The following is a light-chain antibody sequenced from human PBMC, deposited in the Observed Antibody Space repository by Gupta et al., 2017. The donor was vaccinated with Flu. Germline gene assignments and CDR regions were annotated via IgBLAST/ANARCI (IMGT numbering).Light chain of an antibody. J-gene: IGKJ1*01. Sequence: TLSASVGDKVTISCRASQSILYWLAWYQQKPGEAPKLLISKISSLESGVPSRFSGSGSGTEFTLTISSLQPADVATYYCQQYNSDLGVAFGQGTKVEIK. CDR2: KIS. CDR3: QQYNSDLGVA. V-gene: IGKV1-5*03. CDR1: QSILYW.